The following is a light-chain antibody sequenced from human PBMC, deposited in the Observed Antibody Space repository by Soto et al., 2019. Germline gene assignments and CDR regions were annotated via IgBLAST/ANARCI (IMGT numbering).Light chain of an antibody. V-gene: IGKV3-20*01. CDR3: HQYGYSPNT. J-gene: IGKJ2*01. CDR1: QSVNDW. CDR2: GAS. Sequence: TQSPSTLSASVGDRVTITCRASQSVNDWLAWYQQKAGQAPRLLISGASSRATGIPDRFSGSGSGTDFTLIISRLEPEDFAMYYCHQYGYSPNTFGQGTKVEIK.